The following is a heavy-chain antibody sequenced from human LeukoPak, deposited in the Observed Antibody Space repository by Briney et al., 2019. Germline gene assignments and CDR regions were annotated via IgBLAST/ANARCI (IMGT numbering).Heavy chain of an antibody. CDR3: ARGLGGVVPAASRRFDP. CDR1: GGSFSGYY. D-gene: IGHD2-2*01. V-gene: IGHV4-34*01. CDR2: INHSGST. J-gene: IGHJ5*02. Sequence: SETLSLTCAVYGGSFSGYYWSWIRQPPGKGLEWIREINHSGSTNYNPSLKSRVTISVDTSKNQFSLKLSSVTAADTAVYYCARGLGGVVPAASRRFDPWGQGTLVTVSS.